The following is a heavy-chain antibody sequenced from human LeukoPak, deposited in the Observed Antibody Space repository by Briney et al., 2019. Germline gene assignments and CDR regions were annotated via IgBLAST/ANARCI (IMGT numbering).Heavy chain of an antibody. Sequence: PGGSLRLSCAASGFTFSSYSMNWVRQAPGKGLEWVSSISSSSSYIYYAGSVKGRFTISRDNAKNSLYLQMNSLRAEDTAVYYCARDLTVGSRGSGSYDYYYYGMDVWGQGTTVTVSS. J-gene: IGHJ6*02. CDR3: ARDLTVGSRGSGSYDYYYYGMDV. CDR2: ISSSSSYI. D-gene: IGHD3-10*01. V-gene: IGHV3-21*01. CDR1: GFTFSSYS.